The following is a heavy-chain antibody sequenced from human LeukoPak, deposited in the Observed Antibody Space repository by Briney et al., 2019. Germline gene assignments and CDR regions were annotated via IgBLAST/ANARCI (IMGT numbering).Heavy chain of an antibody. CDR2: ISSSSGYI. CDR3: ARESLYSGSASSDLDY. D-gene: IGHD3-10*01. Sequence: GGSLRLSCAASGFTFSSYTMDWVRQAPGKGLEWVSSISSSSGYIYYAESVKGRFTISRDNAENSLRLQMNSLRAEDTALYYCARESLYSGSASSDLDYWGQGTLVTVSS. J-gene: IGHJ4*02. CDR1: GFTFSSYT. V-gene: IGHV3-21*01.